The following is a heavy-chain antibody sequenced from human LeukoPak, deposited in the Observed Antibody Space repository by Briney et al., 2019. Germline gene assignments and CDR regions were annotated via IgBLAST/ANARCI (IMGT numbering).Heavy chain of an antibody. J-gene: IGHJ6*02. CDR1: GGSFSGYY. Sequence: SETLSLTCAVYGGSFSGYYWSWIRQPPGKGLEWIGEINHSGSTNYNPPLKSRVTISVDTSKNQFSLKLSSVTAADTAVYYYARMPPPKHYYDSSGYYANYGMDVWGQGTTVTVSS. CDR2: INHSGST. V-gene: IGHV4-34*01. CDR3: ARMPPPKHYYDSSGYYANYGMDV. D-gene: IGHD3-22*01.